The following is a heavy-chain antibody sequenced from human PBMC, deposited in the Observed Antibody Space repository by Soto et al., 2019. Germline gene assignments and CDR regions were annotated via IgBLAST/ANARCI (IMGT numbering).Heavy chain of an antibody. CDR3: ARDGSGSYYLTNCFDP. J-gene: IGHJ5*02. CDR2: IYYSGST. Sequence: SETLSLTCTVSGGSISIYYWSWIRQPPGKGLEWIGYIYYSGSTNYNPSLKSRVTISVDTSKNQFSLKLSSVTAADTAVYYCARDGSGSYYLTNCFDPWGQGTLVTVSS. CDR1: GGSISIYY. V-gene: IGHV4-59*01. D-gene: IGHD3-10*01.